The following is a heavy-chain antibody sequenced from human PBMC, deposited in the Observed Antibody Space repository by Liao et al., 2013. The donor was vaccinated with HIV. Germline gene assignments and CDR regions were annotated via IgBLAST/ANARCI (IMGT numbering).Heavy chain of an antibody. CDR3: ARARRHSAPDI. J-gene: IGHJ3*02. V-gene: IGHV4-39*02. D-gene: IGHD4-11*01. CDR2: ISHRGTT. CDR1: GASISRNGNF. Sequence: QLQLQESGPGLVKPSDTLSLICNVSGASISRNGNFWGWIRQPPTKRLEWLGSISHRGTTYYDVSLGSRVSISRDLSSNAVFLSLSLVTAADTALYFCARARRHSAPDIWGQGTLVSVSS.